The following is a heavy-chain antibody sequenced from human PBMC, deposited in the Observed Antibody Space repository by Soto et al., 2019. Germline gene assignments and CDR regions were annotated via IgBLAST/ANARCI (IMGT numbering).Heavy chain of an antibody. CDR2: FYHSGST. D-gene: IGHD2-15*01. CDR1: VGSISSSNW. CDR3: ARAQVVDAPRSSLNFEY. V-gene: IGHV4-4*02. Sequence: SETLSLTCAVSVGSISSSNWCIWVRQPPGRGLEWIGEFYHSGSTNYNPSLKSRVTISVDKSKNQFYMKLSSVTAADTAVYYCARAQVVDAPRSSLNFEYWGQGNLVTVS. J-gene: IGHJ4*02.